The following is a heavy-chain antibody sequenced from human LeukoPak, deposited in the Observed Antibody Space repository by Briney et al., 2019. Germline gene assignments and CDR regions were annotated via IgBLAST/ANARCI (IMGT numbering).Heavy chain of an antibody. Sequence: GGSLRLSCTASGVTLSNYAMHWVRRPPGRGLEWVAVISFDGTNKYYGDSVEGRFSVSRDNSKNTLYLQMNSLRPDDKAMYYCATDYGDYEPIDYWGQGTLVTVSS. CDR1: GVTLSNYA. CDR2: ISFDGTNK. D-gene: IGHD4-17*01. J-gene: IGHJ4*02. CDR3: ATDYGDYEPIDY. V-gene: IGHV3-30*04.